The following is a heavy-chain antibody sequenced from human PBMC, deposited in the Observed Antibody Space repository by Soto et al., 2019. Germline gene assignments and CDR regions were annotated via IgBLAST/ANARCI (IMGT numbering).Heavy chain of an antibody. CDR1: GFTFSSYA. V-gene: IGHV3-21*01. CDR2: ISWDGNYL. Sequence: GGSLRLSCAASGFTFSSYAMNWVRQAPGKGLGWVSSISWDGNYLFHASSVTGRFTISRDNAKNSLYLQMNSLRAEDTAVYYCAKARGGQVTKGASFEYWGQGTLVTVSS. J-gene: IGHJ4*02. D-gene: IGHD3-16*01. CDR3: AKARGGQVTKGASFEY.